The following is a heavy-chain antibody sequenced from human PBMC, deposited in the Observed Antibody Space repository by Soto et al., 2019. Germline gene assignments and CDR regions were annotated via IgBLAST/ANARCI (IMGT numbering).Heavy chain of an antibody. Sequence: VGSLRLSCAASGFTFSSYAMSWVRQAPGKGLEWVSAISGSGGSTYYADSVKGRFTISRDNSKNTLYLQMNSLRAEDTAVYYCAKMTMVRGVIPDYFDYWGQGTMVT. V-gene: IGHV3-23*01. CDR1: GFTFSSYA. CDR2: ISGSGGST. J-gene: IGHJ4*02. CDR3: AKMTMVRGVIPDYFDY. D-gene: IGHD3-10*01.